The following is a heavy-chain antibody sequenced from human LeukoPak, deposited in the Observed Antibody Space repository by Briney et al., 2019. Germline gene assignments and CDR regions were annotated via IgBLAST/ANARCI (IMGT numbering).Heavy chain of an antibody. CDR1: GGSLSRGGYY. V-gene: IGHV4-31*03. D-gene: IGHD5-12*01. Sequence: SQTLSLTPTVSGGSLSRGGYYWSWIRHHPGKGLEWIGYIYYSGSTYYNPSLKSRVTISVDTSKNQFSLKLSSVTAADTAVYYCARGSLVAKDAFDIWGQGTMVTVSS. CDR2: IYYSGST. J-gene: IGHJ3*02. CDR3: ARGSLVAKDAFDI.